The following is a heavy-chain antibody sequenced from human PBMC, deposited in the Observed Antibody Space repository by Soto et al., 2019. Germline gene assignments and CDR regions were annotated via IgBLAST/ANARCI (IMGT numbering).Heavy chain of an antibody. CDR1: GGSINSYW. D-gene: IGHD3-10*01. Sequence: WETLSLTCSVSGGSINSYWWSWVRQPAGKGLEWVGRVYSSGTTDYNPSLNSRATLSVETSKNQFSLKLSSVTAADTAVYYFARDIGSYAYGEGYWGQGIPVTVS. CDR3: ARDIGSYAYGEGY. CDR2: VYSSGTT. V-gene: IGHV4-4*07. J-gene: IGHJ4*02.